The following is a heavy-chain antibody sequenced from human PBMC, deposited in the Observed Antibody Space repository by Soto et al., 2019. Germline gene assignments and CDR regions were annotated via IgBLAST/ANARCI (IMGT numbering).Heavy chain of an antibody. CDR1: GASISKTSSY. CDR3: VRRVNIPSWYFDL. CDR2: INYSGTA. J-gene: IGHJ2*01. V-gene: IGHV4-39*01. Sequence: QVELQQSGPGVVRPSETLSLTCSVSGASISKTSSYWGWIRQPPGKGLEWIGSINYSGTAYYSPSLRSRATLSVDTSANQFSLRLISVTAADTAFYFCVRRVNIPSWYFDLWGREKPVIVSS. D-gene: IGHD2-21*01.